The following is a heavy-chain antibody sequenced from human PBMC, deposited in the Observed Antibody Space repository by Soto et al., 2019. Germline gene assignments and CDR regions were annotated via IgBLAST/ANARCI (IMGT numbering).Heavy chain of an antibody. CDR2: IHSGGST. D-gene: IGHD1-26*01. CDR1: GFTVSGNF. CDR3: ATTYYTWVDC. J-gene: IGHJ5*01. V-gene: IGHV3-66*01. Sequence: GGSLRLSCAASGFTVSGNFMAWVRQAPGKGLEWVSVIHSGGSTYYANSVKGRFTIYRDRSKNTLYLQMNTLRADDTDVYYCATTYYTWVDCWGQGTLVTVSS.